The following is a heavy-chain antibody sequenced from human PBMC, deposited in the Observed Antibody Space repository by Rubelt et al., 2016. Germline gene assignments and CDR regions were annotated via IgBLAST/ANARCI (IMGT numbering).Heavy chain of an antibody. V-gene: IGHV3-48*04. CDR1: GFSFRTYS. D-gene: IGHD6-6*01. Sequence: EVQLVESGGGLVQPGGSLRLSCGASGFSFRTYSMNWVRQAPGKGLEWVSYISSGSSAKYYADSVKGRFTISSDNAKNSLYLQMNSLKAEDTAVYYCARVESSIASRSDFWGRGTLVTVSS. CDR2: ISSGSSAK. CDR3: ARVESSIASRSDF. J-gene: IGHJ4*02.